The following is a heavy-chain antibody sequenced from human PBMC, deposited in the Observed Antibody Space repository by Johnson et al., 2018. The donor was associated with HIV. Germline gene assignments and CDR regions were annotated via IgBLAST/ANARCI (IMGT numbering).Heavy chain of an antibody. CDR2: IYSGGST. Sequence: VQLVESGGRVVRPGGSLRLSCVASGFTVSSNYMSWVRQAPGKGLEWVSVIYSGGSTYYADSVKGRFTISRDNSKKTLYLQMNSLRAEDTAVYYCAKDARTRWELEPDAFDIWGQGTMVTVSS. J-gene: IGHJ3*02. D-gene: IGHD1-26*01. CDR1: GFTVSSNY. V-gene: IGHV3-66*01. CDR3: AKDARTRWELEPDAFDI.